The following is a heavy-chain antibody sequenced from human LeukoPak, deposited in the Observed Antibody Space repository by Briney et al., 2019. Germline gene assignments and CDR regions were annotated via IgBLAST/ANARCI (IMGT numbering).Heavy chain of an antibody. CDR1: GFRFSDYY. D-gene: IGHD3-9*01. CDR3: ARSFDVYFYSGLDV. CDR2: VSGSGTKT. V-gene: IGHV3-11*03. Sequence: GGSLRLSCAAFGFRFSDYYMSWIRQAPGKGMEWISYVSGSGTKTNYADSVKGRFTISRVNANNALYLQMNSLRDEDTAVYYCARSFDVYFYSGLDVWGQGTTVTVS. J-gene: IGHJ6*02.